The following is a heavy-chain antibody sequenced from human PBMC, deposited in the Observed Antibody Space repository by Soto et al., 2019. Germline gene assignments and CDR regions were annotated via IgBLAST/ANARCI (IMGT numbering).Heavy chain of an antibody. CDR2: ISNNGGST. CDR1: GFTFSSYA. J-gene: IGHJ4*02. Sequence: GGSLRLSCAASGFTFSSYAMSWVRQAPGKGLEWVSVISNNGGSTYYADSVKGRFTISRDNSKNTLYLQMNSLRAEDTAVYYCAKDESAGYYYFVYWGQGTLVTVSS. D-gene: IGHD2-2*03. CDR3: AKDESAGYYYFVY. V-gene: IGHV3-23*01.